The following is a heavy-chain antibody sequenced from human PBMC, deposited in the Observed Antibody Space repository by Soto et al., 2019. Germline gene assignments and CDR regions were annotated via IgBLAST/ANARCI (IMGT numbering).Heavy chain of an antibody. Sequence: PGGSLRLSCAASGFTFSGSAMHWVRQASGKGLEWVGRIRSKANSYATAYAASVKGRFTISRDDSKNTAYLQMNSLKTEDTAVYYCTRQLYYYDSSSYYPDFYYYGMDVWGQGTTVTVSS. D-gene: IGHD3-22*01. V-gene: IGHV3-73*01. CDR1: GFTFSGSA. CDR2: IRSKANSYAT. CDR3: TRQLYYYDSSSYYPDFYYYGMDV. J-gene: IGHJ6*02.